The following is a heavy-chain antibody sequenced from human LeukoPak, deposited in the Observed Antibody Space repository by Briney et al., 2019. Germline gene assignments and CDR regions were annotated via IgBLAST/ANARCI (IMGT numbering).Heavy chain of an antibody. CDR3: ARDRVLAAAGYYYYGMDV. CDR2: INPNSGGT. V-gene: IGHV1-2*04. D-gene: IGHD6-13*01. J-gene: IGHJ6*02. CDR1: GYTFTGYY. Sequence: GASVKVSCKASGYTFTGYYMHWVRQAPGQGLEWMGWINPNSGGTNYAQKFQGWVTMTRDTSISTAYMELSRLRSDDTAVYHCARDRVLAAAGYYYYGMDVWGQGTTVTVSS.